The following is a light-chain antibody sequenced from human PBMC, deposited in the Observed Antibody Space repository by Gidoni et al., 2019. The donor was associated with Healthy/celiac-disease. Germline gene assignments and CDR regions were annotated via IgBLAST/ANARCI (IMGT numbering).Light chain of an antibody. CDR2: CAS. J-gene: IGKJ1*01. CDR1: QSVSSSY. Sequence: EIVLTQSPGTLSLSPGESATLSCRASQSVSSSYLAWYQQKPGQAPRLLIYCASSRATGIPDRFSGSGSGTDFTRTISRLEPEDFAVYYCQQYGSSPPWTFGQGTKVEIK. V-gene: IGKV3-20*01. CDR3: QQYGSSPPWT.